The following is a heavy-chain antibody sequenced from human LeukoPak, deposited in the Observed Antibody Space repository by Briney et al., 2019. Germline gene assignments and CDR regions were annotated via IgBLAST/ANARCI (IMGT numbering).Heavy chain of an antibody. CDR3: AREQRVAGLGNFDL. Sequence: GGSLRLSCAASGFTFSSYEMHWVRQALGKGLEWLSNIDGSGSIIYQADSVEGRFTISRDNARNSVYLQMNSLRAEDTAVYFCAREQRVAGLGNFDLWGRGTLVTVSS. CDR1: GFTFSSYE. J-gene: IGHJ2*01. V-gene: IGHV3-48*03. CDR2: IDGSGSII. D-gene: IGHD2-15*01.